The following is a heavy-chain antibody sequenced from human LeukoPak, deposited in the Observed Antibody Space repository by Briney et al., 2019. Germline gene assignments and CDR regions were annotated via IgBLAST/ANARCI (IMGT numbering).Heavy chain of an antibody. V-gene: IGHV3-66*01. D-gene: IGHD6-19*01. Sequence: GGSLRLSCAASGFTVSSNYMSWVRQAPGKGLEWVSVIYSGGSTYYGDSVKGRFTISRDNSKNPLYLQMNSLRAEDTAVYYCARGPISSGVDYWGQGTLVTVSS. CDR1: GFTVSSNY. J-gene: IGHJ4*02. CDR3: ARGPISSGVDY. CDR2: IYSGGST.